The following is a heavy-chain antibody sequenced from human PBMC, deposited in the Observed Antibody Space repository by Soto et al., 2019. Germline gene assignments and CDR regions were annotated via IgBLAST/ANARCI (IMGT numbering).Heavy chain of an antibody. CDR3: ARSGGTNYYYYGTDV. D-gene: IGHD3-16*01. Sequence: GASVKVSCKASGGTFSSYGISWVRQAPGQGLEWMGGIIPIFGTAKYAQKFQGRVTITADESTSTTYMKLSSLRSEDTAVYYCARSGGTNYYYYGTDVWGQGTTVTVSS. V-gene: IGHV1-69*13. J-gene: IGHJ6*02. CDR2: IIPIFGTA. CDR1: GGTFSSYG.